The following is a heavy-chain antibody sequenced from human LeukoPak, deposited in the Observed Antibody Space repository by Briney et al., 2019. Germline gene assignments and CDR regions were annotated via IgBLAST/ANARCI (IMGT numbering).Heavy chain of an antibody. CDR1: GGSISSSSYY. CDR3: ARVPTTGTTSVGFDY. Sequence: PSETLSLTCTVSGGSISSSSYYWGWIRQPPGKGLEWIGSIYYSGSTYYNPSLKSRVTISVDTSKNQFSLKLSSVAAADTAVYYCARVPTTGTTSVGFDYWGQGTLVTVSS. CDR2: IYYSGST. D-gene: IGHD1-7*01. J-gene: IGHJ4*02. V-gene: IGHV4-39*01.